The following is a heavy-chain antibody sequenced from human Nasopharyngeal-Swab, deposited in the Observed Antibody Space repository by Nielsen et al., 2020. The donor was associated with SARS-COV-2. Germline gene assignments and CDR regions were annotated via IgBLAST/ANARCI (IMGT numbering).Heavy chain of an antibody. Sequence: GGSLRLSCAASGFTFSSFGMHWVRQAPGKGLAWVACIAHDARDEYYGNSVKGRLSIPRDSSKNTLYLQMDSLRGEDTAVYYCARDAPAHYGAFYWGRGTLVTVSA. V-gene: IGHV3-30*03. CDR3: ARDAPAHYGAFY. D-gene: IGHD4-17*01. CDR2: IAHDARDE. CDR1: GFTFSSFG. J-gene: IGHJ4*02.